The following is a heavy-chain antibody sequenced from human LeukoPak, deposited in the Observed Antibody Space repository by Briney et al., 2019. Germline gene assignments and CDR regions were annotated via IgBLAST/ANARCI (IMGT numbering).Heavy chain of an antibody. J-gene: IGHJ4*02. V-gene: IGHV1-2*02. CDR3: ARGEPDFWSGYPYYFDY. CDR2: INPNSGGT. CDR1: GYTFTGYY. D-gene: IGHD3-3*01. Sequence: ASVKVSCKASGYTFTGYYMHWVRQAPGQGLEWMGWINPNSGGTNYAQKFQGRVTMTRDTSISTASMELSRLTSDDTAVYYCARGEPDFWSGYPYYFDYWGQGTLVTVS.